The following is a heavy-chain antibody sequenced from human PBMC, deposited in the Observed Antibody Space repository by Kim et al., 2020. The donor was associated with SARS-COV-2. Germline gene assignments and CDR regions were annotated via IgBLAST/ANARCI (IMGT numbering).Heavy chain of an antibody. J-gene: IGHJ5*02. CDR1: GFTFSSYA. Sequence: GGSLRLSCAASGFTFSSYAMSWVRQAPGKGLEWVSAISGSGGSTYYADSVKGRFTISRDNSKNTLYLQMNSLRAEDTAVYYCAKDLSGIAVAGRTEILGNWFDPWGQGTLVTVSS. V-gene: IGHV3-23*01. CDR2: ISGSGGST. CDR3: AKDLSGIAVAGRTEILGNWFDP. D-gene: IGHD6-19*01.